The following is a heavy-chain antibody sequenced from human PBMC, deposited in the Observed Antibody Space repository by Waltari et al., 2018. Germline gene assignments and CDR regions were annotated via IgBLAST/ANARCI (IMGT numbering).Heavy chain of an antibody. D-gene: IGHD2-2*01. Sequence: QVQLQESGPGLVKPSETLSLTCTVSGGSISSYYWSWIRQPPGKGLEWIGYIYYSGSTTYNPSLKSRVTISVDTSKNQFSLKLSSVTAADTAVYYCARDFRGGQLLKYNWFDPWGQGTLVTVSS. J-gene: IGHJ5*02. CDR3: ARDFRGGQLLKYNWFDP. CDR2: IYYSGST. V-gene: IGHV4-59*01. CDR1: GGSISSYY.